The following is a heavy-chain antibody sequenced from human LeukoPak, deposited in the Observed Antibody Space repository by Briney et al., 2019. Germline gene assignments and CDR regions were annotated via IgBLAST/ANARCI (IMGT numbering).Heavy chain of an antibody. V-gene: IGHV3-23*01. D-gene: IGHD1-1*01. CDR1: GFSFGSHA. J-gene: IGHJ4*02. CDR3: AREGLERRANLDY. CDR2: ITESGADT. Sequence: PGGSLRLSCAASGFSFGSHAMSWVRQAPGKGLEWVSSITESGADTFYGDSVKGRFTIYRDNSKATLYLQMNSLRAEDTAVFFCAREGLERRANLDYWGQGTLVTVSS.